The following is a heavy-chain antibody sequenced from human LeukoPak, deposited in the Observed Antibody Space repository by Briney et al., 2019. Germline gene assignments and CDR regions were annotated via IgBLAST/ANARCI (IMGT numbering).Heavy chain of an antibody. D-gene: IGHD6-13*01. CDR1: GGSFSGYY. V-gene: IGHV4-34*01. Sequence: SETLSLTCAVYGGSFSGYYWSWIRQPPGKGLEWIGEINHSGSTNYNPSLKSRVTISVDTSKNQFSLKLSSVTAADTAAYYCARDGGQLDYWGQGTLVTVSS. CDR2: INHSGST. J-gene: IGHJ4*02. CDR3: ARDGGQLDY.